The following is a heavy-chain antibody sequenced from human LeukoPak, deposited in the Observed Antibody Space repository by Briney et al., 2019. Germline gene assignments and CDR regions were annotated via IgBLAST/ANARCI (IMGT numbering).Heavy chain of an antibody. CDR2: IYYSGST. Sequence: PSETLSLTCTVSGGSISSSSYYWGWIRQTPGKGLEWIGSIYYSGSTNYNPSLKSRVTISVDTSKNQFSLKLTSVTAADTAVYYCARQGYCSSTRCSIYYGMDVWGQGTTVTVSS. CDR1: GGSISSSSYY. J-gene: IGHJ6*02. V-gene: IGHV4-39*01. CDR3: ARQGYCSSTRCSIYYGMDV. D-gene: IGHD2-2*01.